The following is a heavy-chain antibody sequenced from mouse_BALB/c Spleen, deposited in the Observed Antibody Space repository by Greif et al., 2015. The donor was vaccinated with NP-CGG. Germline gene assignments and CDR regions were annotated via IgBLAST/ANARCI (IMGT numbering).Heavy chain of an antibody. Sequence: EVKVVESGGGLVQPGGSRKLSCAASGFTFSDYGMAWVRQAPGKGPEWVAFISNLAYSXYYADTVTGRFTISRENAKNTLYLEMGSLRSEDTAMYYCARDYYGSSYWYFDVWGAGTTVTVSS. CDR3: ARDYYGSSYWYFDV. D-gene: IGHD1-1*01. CDR1: GFTFSDYG. J-gene: IGHJ1*01. CDR2: ISNLAYSX. V-gene: IGHV5-15*02.